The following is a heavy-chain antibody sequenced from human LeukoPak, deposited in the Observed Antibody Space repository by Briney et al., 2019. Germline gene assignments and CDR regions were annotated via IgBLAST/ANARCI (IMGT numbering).Heavy chain of an antibody. CDR3: AKDGYFDWLFSY. CDR1: GFTFSNYG. Sequence: GGSLRLSCAASGFTFSNYGMHWVRQAPGKGLEWVAVISYDGSNKYYADSVRGRFTISRDNSKNTLYLQMNSLRAEDTAVYYCAKDGYFDWLFSYWGQGTLVTVSS. CDR2: ISYDGSNK. V-gene: IGHV3-30*18. D-gene: IGHD3-9*01. J-gene: IGHJ4*02.